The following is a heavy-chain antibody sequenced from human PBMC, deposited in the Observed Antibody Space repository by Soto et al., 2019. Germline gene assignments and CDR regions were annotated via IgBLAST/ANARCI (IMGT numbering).Heavy chain of an antibody. V-gene: IGHV3-23*01. D-gene: IGHD2-2*01. J-gene: IGHJ6*03. CDR1: VFTFGSYA. CDR3: AIALRPSLNFFYYMDV. Sequence: EVQLLESGGGLVQPGGSLRLSCVVSVFTFGSYAMRWVRQAPEKGPEWVAILGGNGFTTYYADSVKGRFTISGDTSKSKLFLQMTSLRAEDTGVYYCAIALRPSLNFFYYMDVCGRGTSVTVSS. CDR2: LGGNGFTT.